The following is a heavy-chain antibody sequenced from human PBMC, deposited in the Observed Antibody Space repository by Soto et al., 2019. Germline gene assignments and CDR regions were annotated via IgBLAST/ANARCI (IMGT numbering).Heavy chain of an antibody. CDR1: GFMFSAYT. V-gene: IGHV3-21*01. Sequence: GGSLRLSCAASGFMFSAYTMSWVRQAPGKGLEWLSSITSNSDHIDYADSVSGRFTVSGDNARKSLYLQMDSLGAEDTCVYYCATPYYYNHWGPGTLVTVSS. CDR3: ATPYYYNH. D-gene: IGHD3-16*01. CDR2: ITSNSDHI. J-gene: IGHJ4*02.